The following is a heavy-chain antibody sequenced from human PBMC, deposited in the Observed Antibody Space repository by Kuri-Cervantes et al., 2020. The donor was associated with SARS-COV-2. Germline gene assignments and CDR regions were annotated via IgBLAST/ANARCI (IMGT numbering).Heavy chain of an antibody. CDR3: ARGGYHGSGSYSPYGMDV. CDR1: GFAFSSYA. D-gene: IGHD3-10*01. V-gene: IGHV3-64*02. Sequence: GGSLRLSCAASGFAFSSYAMHWVRQAPGKGLEYVSAISSNGGSTYYADSVKGRFTISRDNSKNTLYLQMNSLRAEDTAVYYCARGGYHGSGSYSPYGMDVWGQGTTVTVSS. J-gene: IGHJ6*02. CDR2: ISSNGGST.